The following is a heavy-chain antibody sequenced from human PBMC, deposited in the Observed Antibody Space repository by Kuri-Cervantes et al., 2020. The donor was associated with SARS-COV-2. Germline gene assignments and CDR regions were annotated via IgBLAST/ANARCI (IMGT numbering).Heavy chain of an antibody. CDR2: MNPNSGNT. J-gene: IGHJ6*02. CDR3: ARRFYGSSWYNYYYYGMDV. V-gene: IGHV1-8*01. D-gene: IGHD6-13*01. CDR1: GYTFTSYD. Sequence: DSVKVSCKASGYTFTSYDINWVRQATGQGLEWMGWMNPNSGNTGYAQKFQGRVTMTRNTSISTAYMELSSLRSEDTAVHYCARRFYGSSWYNYYYYGMDVWGQGTTVTVSS.